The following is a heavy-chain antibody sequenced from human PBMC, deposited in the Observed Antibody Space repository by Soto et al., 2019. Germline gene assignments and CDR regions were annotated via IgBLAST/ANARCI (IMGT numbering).Heavy chain of an antibody. J-gene: IGHJ5*02. CDR1: GFIFSSYW. D-gene: IGHD3-9*01. Sequence: EVQLVESGGGLVQAGGSLRLSCAASGFIFSSYWMHWVRQAPGKGLVWVSRIKSDGSSISYADSVKGRFTISRDNAKNTLYLQMNSLRVEDTAVYYCIRDRGILMFDPWGQGTLVSVSS. CDR3: IRDRGILMFDP. CDR2: IKSDGSSI. V-gene: IGHV3-74*01.